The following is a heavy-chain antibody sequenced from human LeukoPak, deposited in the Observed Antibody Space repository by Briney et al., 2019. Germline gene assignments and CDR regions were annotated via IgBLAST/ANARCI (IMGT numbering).Heavy chain of an antibody. V-gene: IGHV4-59*08. CDR3: ARRGGVLPAAPNDAFDI. Sequence: PSETLSLTCTVPGASISDYWWSWIRQPPGKGLEWIGNIYYSGSSTYNPSLKSRVTISVDTSKNQFSLKLTSVTAADTAVYYCARRGGVLPAAPNDAFDIWGQGTMVTVSS. J-gene: IGHJ3*02. D-gene: IGHD2-2*01. CDR1: GASISDYW. CDR2: IYYSGSS.